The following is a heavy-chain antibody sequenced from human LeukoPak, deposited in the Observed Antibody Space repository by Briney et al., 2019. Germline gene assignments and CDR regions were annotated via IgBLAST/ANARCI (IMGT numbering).Heavy chain of an antibody. J-gene: IGHJ4*02. CDR3: ARALVDGYKELGY. V-gene: IGHV1-18*01. D-gene: IGHD5-24*01. Sequence: GASVKVSCKASGYTFTTYGITWVRQAPGQGLEWMGWISAYNGNTNYAQKLQGRVIMTTDTSTSTAYMELRSLRSDDTAVYYCARALVDGYKELGYWGQGTLVTVSS. CDR2: ISAYNGNT. CDR1: GYTFTTYG.